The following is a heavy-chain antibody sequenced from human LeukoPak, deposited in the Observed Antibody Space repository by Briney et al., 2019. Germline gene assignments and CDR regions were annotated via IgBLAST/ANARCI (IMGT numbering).Heavy chain of an antibody. Sequence: GGSLRLSCQDSGFTFSHYWMHWVRQAPGKGLVWVSRINTDGSNTAYADSVKGRFTISRDNAKNTLYLQMNSLRAEDTAVYYCARDFKEADPWGQGTLVTVSS. V-gene: IGHV3-74*01. CDR2: INTDGSNT. CDR1: GFTFSHYW. J-gene: IGHJ5*02. CDR3: ARDFKEADP.